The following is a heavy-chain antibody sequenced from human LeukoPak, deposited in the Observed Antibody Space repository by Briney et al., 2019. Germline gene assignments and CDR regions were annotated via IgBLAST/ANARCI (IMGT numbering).Heavy chain of an antibody. CDR2: IIPIFGTA. Sequence: ASVKVSCKASGGTFSGYAISWVRQAPGQGLEWMGGIIPIFGTANYAQKFQGRVTITADESTSTAYMELSSLRSEDTAVYYCARDNRMATISKFPPRHNWFDPWGQGTLVTVSS. CDR3: ARDNRMATISKFPPRHNWFDP. CDR1: GGTFSGYA. J-gene: IGHJ5*02. V-gene: IGHV1-69*13. D-gene: IGHD5-12*01.